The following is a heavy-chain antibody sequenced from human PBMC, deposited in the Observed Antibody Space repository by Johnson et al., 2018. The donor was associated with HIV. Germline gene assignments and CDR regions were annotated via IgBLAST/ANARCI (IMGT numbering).Heavy chain of an antibody. CDR1: GFTFSSYD. CDR2: IGTAGDT. Sequence: VKLVESGGGVVQPGRSLRLSCAASGFTFSSYDMHWVRQATGKGLEWVSAIGTAGDTYYPGSVTGRLTISRDNAKNSLYLQVNSLRAEDMTVYYCVPFKYCTNGVCYWAFDIWGQGTMVTVSS. V-gene: IGHV3-13*01. J-gene: IGHJ3*02. D-gene: IGHD2-8*01. CDR3: VPFKYCTNGVCYWAFDI.